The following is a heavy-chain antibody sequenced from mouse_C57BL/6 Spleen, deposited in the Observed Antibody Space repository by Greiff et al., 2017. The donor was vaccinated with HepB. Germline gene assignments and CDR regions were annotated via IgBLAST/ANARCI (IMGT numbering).Heavy chain of an antibody. CDR3: DRNSQLGFAY. D-gene: IGHD4-1*02. J-gene: IGHJ3*01. Sequence: QVQLKQSGPGLVQPSQSLSINCKVSGLSLTSYGVHWVRESQGKCLEWLGVLWSGGSTDYNVAFISRLSISKDKSKSQVFFQMTSLQDDDTARYYCDRNSQLGFAYWSQWDLVTVSA. CDR1: GLSLTSYG. CDR2: LWSGGST. V-gene: IGHV2-2*01.